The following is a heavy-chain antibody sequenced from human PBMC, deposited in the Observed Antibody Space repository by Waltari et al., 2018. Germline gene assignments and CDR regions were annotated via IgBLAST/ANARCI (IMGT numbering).Heavy chain of an antibody. Sequence: EVQLVESGGGLIQPGGSLRLSCAASGFTVSSNYMSWVRQAPGQGLEGVSVIYSGGSTYYADSVKGRFTISRDNSKNTLYLQMNSLRAEDTAVYYCARDQRGDDFWSGQLALDDAFDIWGQGTMVTVSS. CDR3: ARDQRGDDFWSGQLALDDAFDI. CDR2: IYSGGST. CDR1: GFTVSSNY. D-gene: IGHD3-3*01. J-gene: IGHJ3*02. V-gene: IGHV3-53*01.